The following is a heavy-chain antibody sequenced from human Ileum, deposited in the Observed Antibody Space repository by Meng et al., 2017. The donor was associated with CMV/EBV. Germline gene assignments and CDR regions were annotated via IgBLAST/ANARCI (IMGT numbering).Heavy chain of an antibody. CDR2: IFNSGRT. Sequence: GSLRLSCTVSGDSMNFYGNRYWAGIRQPPGGGLEWIGNIFNSGRTSYNSSLKSRVTISIDTSKNQFSLKLRSVTAADTAVYYCARDHTTMINDAGLGYFRLDPWGQGARVTVSS. CDR1: GDSMNFYGNRY. V-gene: IGHV4-39*07. D-gene: IGHD3-22*01. CDR3: ARDHTTMINDAGLGYFRLDP. J-gene: IGHJ5*02.